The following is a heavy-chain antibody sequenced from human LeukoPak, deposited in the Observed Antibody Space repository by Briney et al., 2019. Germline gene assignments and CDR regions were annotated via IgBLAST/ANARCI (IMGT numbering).Heavy chain of an antibody. Sequence: PSETLSLTCTVSGGSISSYYWSWIRQPPGKGLEWIGYIYYSGSTNYNPSLKSRVTISVDTSKNQFSLKLSSVTAADTAVYYCARDRRAYSSGWYADYYYYMDVWGKGTTVTVSS. CDR3: ARDRRAYSSGWYADYYYYMDV. CDR2: IYYSGST. D-gene: IGHD6-19*01. J-gene: IGHJ6*03. CDR1: GGSISSYY. V-gene: IGHV4-59*01.